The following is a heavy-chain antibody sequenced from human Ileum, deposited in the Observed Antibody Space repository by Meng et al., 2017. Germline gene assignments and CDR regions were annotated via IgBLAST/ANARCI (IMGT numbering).Heavy chain of an antibody. CDR2: ISGDGRDI. V-gene: IGHV3-74*03. CDR1: GFTFSNYW. D-gene: IGHD3/OR15-3a*01. Sequence: EVQLVGSGGALVQPWGSLRLSCAASGFTFSNYWIHWVRQAPGKGLVWVSRISGDGRDITYAESERGRFTISRDNAKNTVYLEMDSLRVEDTATYYCARDKDWLPLDYWGQGTLVTVSS. CDR3: ARDKDWLPLDY. J-gene: IGHJ4*02.